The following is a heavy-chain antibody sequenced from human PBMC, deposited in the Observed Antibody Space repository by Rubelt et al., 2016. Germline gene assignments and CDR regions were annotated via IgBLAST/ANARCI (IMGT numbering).Heavy chain of an antibody. CDR2: I. D-gene: IGHD2-2*01. V-gene: IGHV3-21*04. Sequence: IYYADSVKGRFTISRDNAKNSLYLQMNSLRAEDTAVYYCARTAFSSAIYYFDYWGQGTLVTVSS. J-gene: IGHJ4*02. CDR3: ARTAFSSAIYYFDY.